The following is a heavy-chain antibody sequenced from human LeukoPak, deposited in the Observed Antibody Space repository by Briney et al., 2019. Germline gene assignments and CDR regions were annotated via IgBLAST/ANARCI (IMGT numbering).Heavy chain of an antibody. CDR3: ANALDGSGSYYKGSY. J-gene: IGHJ4*02. CDR1: GFTFSSYG. V-gene: IGHV3-33*06. Sequence: GRSLRLSCAASGFTFSSYGMHWVRQAPGKGLEWVAVIWYDGSNKYYADSVKGRFTISRDNSKNTLYLQMSSLRAGDTAIYYCANALDGSGSYYKGSYWGQGTLVTVSS. CDR2: IWYDGSNK. D-gene: IGHD3-10*01.